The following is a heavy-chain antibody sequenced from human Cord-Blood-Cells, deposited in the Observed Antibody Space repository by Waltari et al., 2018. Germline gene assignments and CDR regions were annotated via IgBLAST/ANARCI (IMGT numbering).Heavy chain of an antibody. D-gene: IGHD3-16*01. V-gene: IGHV1-2*04. Sequence: VQLVQSGAEVKKPGASVNVSCKASAYTCTGSYMHWVRQAPGQGREWMGWINPNRGGTNYAQKFQGWVTMTSDTSISTAYMELSRLRSDDTAVYYCARDVGGGTLDYWGQGTLVTVSS. CDR3: ARDVGGGTLDY. CDR1: AYTCTGSY. J-gene: IGHJ4*02. CDR2: INPNRGGT.